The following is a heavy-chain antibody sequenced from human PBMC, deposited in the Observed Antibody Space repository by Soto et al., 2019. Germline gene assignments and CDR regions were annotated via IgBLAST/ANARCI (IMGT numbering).Heavy chain of an antibody. D-gene: IGHD6-19*01. V-gene: IGHV3-30*18. CDR3: AKDPSAVALHYGMDV. CDR2: ISYDGSNK. CDR1: GFPFSSYG. Sequence: QVQLVESGGGVVQPGRSLRLSCAASGFPFSSYGMHWVRQAPGKGLEWVAVISYDGSNKYYADYVKGRFTISRDNSKNKLYLQMNSLRAEDTAVYYCAKDPSAVALHYGMDVWGQGTTVTVSS. J-gene: IGHJ6*02.